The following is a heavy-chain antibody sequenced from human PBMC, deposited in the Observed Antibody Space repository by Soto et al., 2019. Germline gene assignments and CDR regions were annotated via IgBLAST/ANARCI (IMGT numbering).Heavy chain of an antibody. Sequence: GGSLRLSCAASGFTFSNFDMSWVRQAPGKGLEWVSGISTSGGTTYYADSVKGRFTSSRDNSKNTLYLQMTSLGAEDTAVYYCATGTAAPAHWGQGTLVTVSS. CDR1: GFTFSNFD. J-gene: IGHJ1*01. CDR2: ISTSGGTT. D-gene: IGHD6-13*01. V-gene: IGHV3-23*01. CDR3: ATGTAAPAH.